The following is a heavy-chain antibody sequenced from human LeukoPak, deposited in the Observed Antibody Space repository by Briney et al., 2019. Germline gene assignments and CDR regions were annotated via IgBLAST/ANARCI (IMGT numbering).Heavy chain of an antibody. CDR1: GFTFSSYS. CDR2: ISSSSSTI. J-gene: IGHJ4*02. D-gene: IGHD3-3*01. CDR3: ARPPYYDFWNGHYPDY. Sequence: GGSLRLSCAASGFTFSSYSMNWVRQAPGKGLEWVSYISSSSSTIYYADSVKGRFTISRDNAKNSLYLQMNSLKASDTAMYYCARPPYYDFWNGHYPDYWGQGTLVTVSS. V-gene: IGHV3-48*01.